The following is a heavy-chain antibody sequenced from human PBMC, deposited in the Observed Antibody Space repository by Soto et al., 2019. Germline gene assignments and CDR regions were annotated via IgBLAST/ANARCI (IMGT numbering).Heavy chain of an antibody. J-gene: IGHJ6*02. CDR3: ARDATLKSYDRHYYYYYGMDV. CDR1: GGSISSTTYY. V-gene: IGHV4-39*07. Sequence: SDTLSLTCTVSGGSISSTTYYWSWIRPPPGKGLEWIGEINHSGSTNYNPSLKSRVTISVDTSKNQFSLKLSSVTAADTALYYCARDATLKSYDRHYYYYYGMDVWGQGTTVTVSS. D-gene: IGHD3-22*01. CDR2: INHSGST.